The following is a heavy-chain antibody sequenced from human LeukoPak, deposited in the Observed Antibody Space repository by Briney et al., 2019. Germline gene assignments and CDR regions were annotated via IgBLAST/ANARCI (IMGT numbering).Heavy chain of an antibody. CDR3: AREGYYGSGSPPSLYFDY. V-gene: IGHV3-23*01. D-gene: IGHD3-10*01. CDR1: GFTFSSFA. Sequence: GGSLRLSCVASGFTFSSFAMSWVRQAPGKGLEWVSTISGSGDSTYYADSVKGRFTISRDNSRSTLYLQMNSLRPEDTAIYYCAREGYYGSGSPPSLYFDYWGQGTLVTVSS. J-gene: IGHJ4*02. CDR2: ISGSGDST.